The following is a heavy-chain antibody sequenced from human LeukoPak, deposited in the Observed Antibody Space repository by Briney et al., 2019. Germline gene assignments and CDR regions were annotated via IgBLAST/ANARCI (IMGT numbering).Heavy chain of an antibody. J-gene: IGHJ6*03. Sequence: PSQTLSLTCTVSGGSISSGSYYWSWIRQPAGKGLEWIGRIYTSGSTNYNPSLKSRVTISVDTSKNQFSLKLSSVTAADTAVYYCARVSTTVIYYYYYMDVWGKGTTVTVSS. V-gene: IGHV4-61*02. D-gene: IGHD4-17*01. CDR1: GGSISSGSYY. CDR2: IYTSGST. CDR3: ARVSTTVIYYYYYMDV.